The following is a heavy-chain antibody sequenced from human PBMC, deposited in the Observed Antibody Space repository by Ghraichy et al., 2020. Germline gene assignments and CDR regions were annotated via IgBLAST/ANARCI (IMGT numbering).Heavy chain of an antibody. CDR2: ISVDGGLK. CDR3: AKDAADPSYWYFDI. D-gene: IGHD2-15*01. CDR1: GFTFSNYN. J-gene: IGHJ2*01. V-gene: IGHV3-30*18. Sequence: WGSLRLSCAASGFTFSNYNMHWVRQATGKGLEWVAAISVDGGLKFYPDAVKGRFTISRDNSMNTLYLQMNSVRSEDMGVYYCAKDAADPSYWYFDIWGRGTLVTVSS.